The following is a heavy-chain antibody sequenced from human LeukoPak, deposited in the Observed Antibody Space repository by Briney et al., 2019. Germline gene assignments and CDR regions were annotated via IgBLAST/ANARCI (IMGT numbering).Heavy chain of an antibody. CDR3: AREHSLDANWFDP. J-gene: IGHJ5*02. Sequence: ASVKVSCKASGYTFTSYGISWVRQAPGQGLEWMGWISAYNGNTNYAQKFQGRVTMTRDTSISTAYMELSRLRSDDTAVYYCAREHSLDANWFDPWGQGTLVTVSS. CDR2: ISAYNGNT. CDR1: GYTFTSYG. V-gene: IGHV1-18*01. D-gene: IGHD3/OR15-3a*01.